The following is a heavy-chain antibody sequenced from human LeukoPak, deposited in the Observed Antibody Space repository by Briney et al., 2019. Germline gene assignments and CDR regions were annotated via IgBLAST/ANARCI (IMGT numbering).Heavy chain of an antibody. CDR1: GGSISGSSYY. CDR3: ATPSGTSETDY. J-gene: IGHJ4*02. CDR2: IYYSGST. V-gene: IGHV4-39*01. D-gene: IGHD2-2*01. Sequence: SETLSLTCTVSGGSISGSSYYWGWIRQPPGKGLEWIGSIYYSGSTYYNPSLKSRVTISVDTSKNQFSLKLSSVTAADTAVYYCATPSGTSETDYWGQGTLVTVSS.